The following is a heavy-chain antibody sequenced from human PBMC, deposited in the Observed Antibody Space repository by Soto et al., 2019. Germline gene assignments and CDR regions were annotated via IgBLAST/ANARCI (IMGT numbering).Heavy chain of an antibody. CDR2: ISGFKGNT. V-gene: IGHV1-18*01. D-gene: IGHD3-3*01. J-gene: IGHJ4*02. CDR3: ARIGASAGHESHDFDS. CDR1: GYTFNFYG. Sequence: ASVKVSCKASGYTFNFYGITWVRQAPGQGLEWMGWISGFKGNTNYAADLKGRVTMTKETSTSTAYMELRGLRSDDTAVYYCARIGASAGHESHDFDSWGQGTLVTISS.